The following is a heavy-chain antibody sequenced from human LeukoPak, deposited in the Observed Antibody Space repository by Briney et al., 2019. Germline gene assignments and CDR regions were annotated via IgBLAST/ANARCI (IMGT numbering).Heavy chain of an antibody. J-gene: IGHJ2*01. CDR1: GFTFSSSA. D-gene: IGHD5-24*01. Sequence: PGGSLRLSCAASGFTFSSSAMSWVRQAPGKGLEWVSSISGSGSGGSTYYADSVKGRFTISRDNSKNTLYLQMNSLRAEDTAVYYCARDFNRDGPNLYWYFDLWGRGTLVTVSS. V-gene: IGHV3-23*01. CDR2: ISGSGSGGST. CDR3: ARDFNRDGPNLYWYFDL.